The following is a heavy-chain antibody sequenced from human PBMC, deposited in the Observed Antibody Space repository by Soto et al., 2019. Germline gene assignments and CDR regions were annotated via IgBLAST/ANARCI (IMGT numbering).Heavy chain of an antibody. D-gene: IGHD3-16*01. CDR3: ARGKTFGGTIGSAFDS. J-gene: IGHJ4*02. CDR1: GFTFNNYG. V-gene: IGHV3-33*01. CDR2: IWYDASHK. Sequence: QVQVVESGGGVVQPGTSLRLSCAASGFTFNNYGMHWVRQAPGKGLEWVAVIWYDASHKYYADSVKGRFTISRDNSKNTLYLQMSSLRGEDTAVYYCARGKTFGGTIGSAFDSWGQGTLVTVSS.